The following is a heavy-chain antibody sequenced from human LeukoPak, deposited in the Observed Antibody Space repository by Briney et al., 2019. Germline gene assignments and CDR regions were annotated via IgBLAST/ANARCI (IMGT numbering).Heavy chain of an antibody. CDR3: AARGRGSYFGY. CDR1: GGSISSYY. D-gene: IGHD3-16*01. V-gene: IGHV4-59*01. Sequence: SETLSLTCTVSGGSISSYYWSWVRQPPGKGLEWIGYIYYSGSTNYNPSLKSRVTISVDTSKNQFSLKLSSVTAADTAVYYCAARGRGSYFGYWGQATLVTVSS. CDR2: IYYSGST. J-gene: IGHJ4*02.